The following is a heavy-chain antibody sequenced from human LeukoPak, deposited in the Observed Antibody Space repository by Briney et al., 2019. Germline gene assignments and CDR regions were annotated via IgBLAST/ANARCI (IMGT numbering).Heavy chain of an antibody. CDR3: ARDALYDGSGSYYAPYYYMDV. Sequence: PGRSLRLSCAASGFTFSSYSMNWVRQAPGKGLEWVSYISSSSSTIYYADSVKGRFTISRDNAKNSLYLQMNSLRAEDTAVYYCARDALYDGSGSYYAPYYYMDVWGKGTTVTVSS. D-gene: IGHD3-10*01. V-gene: IGHV3-48*01. J-gene: IGHJ6*03. CDR2: ISSSSSTI. CDR1: GFTFSSYS.